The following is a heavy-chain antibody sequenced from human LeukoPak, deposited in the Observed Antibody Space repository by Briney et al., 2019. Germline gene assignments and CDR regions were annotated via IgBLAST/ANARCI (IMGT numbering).Heavy chain of an antibody. D-gene: IGHD6-25*01. Sequence: ASVKVSCKASGGTFSSYAISWVRQAPGQGLEWMGGIIPIFGTANYAQKFQGRVTITADESTSTAYMELSSLRSEDTAVYYCARGTAGGATYYYYYGMDVWGQGTTVTVSS. CDR2: IIPIFGTA. CDR3: ARGTAGGATYYYYYGMDV. J-gene: IGHJ6*02. CDR1: GGTFSSYA. V-gene: IGHV1-69*13.